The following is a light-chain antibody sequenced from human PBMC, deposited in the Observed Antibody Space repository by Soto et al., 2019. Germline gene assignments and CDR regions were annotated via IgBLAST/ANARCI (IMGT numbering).Light chain of an antibody. V-gene: IGKV3D-15*01. Sequence: SVSGEEVATLSCRASQSVSSNLAWYQQKPGQAPRLLIYGISKRATDIPDRFSGSGSGTEFTLTISRLYPEECATYNCEGPGPCAVNFAQGTRLEIK. CDR1: QSVSSN. CDR2: GIS. CDR3: EGPGPCAVN. J-gene: IGKJ5*01.